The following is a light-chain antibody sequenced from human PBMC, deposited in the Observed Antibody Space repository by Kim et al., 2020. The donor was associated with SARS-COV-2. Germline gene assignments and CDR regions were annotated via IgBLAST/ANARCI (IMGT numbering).Light chain of an antibody. CDR1: QSVGSGY. CDR3: QQYGSSPWT. Sequence: SPGERATLSCRASQSVGSGYLAWYQQKPGQAPRLLIYGASSRATGIPDRFSGSGSGTDFTLTISRLEPEDFAVYYCQQYGSSPWTFGQGTKVDIK. CDR2: GAS. J-gene: IGKJ1*01. V-gene: IGKV3-20*01.